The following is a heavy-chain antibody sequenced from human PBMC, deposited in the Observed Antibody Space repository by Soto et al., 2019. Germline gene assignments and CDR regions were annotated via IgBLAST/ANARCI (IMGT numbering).Heavy chain of an antibody. D-gene: IGHD1-26*01. CDR2: ISYDSTKT. CDR3: ARTRSAWSDFHYYSLDV. V-gene: IGHV3-30*03. Sequence: GGSLRLSCAASGFTFNSYGMHWVRQGPGNGLEWVAFISYDSTKTYYADSVKGRFTISRYNSNSALYVQMNSLTGEDTAVYYCARTRSAWSDFHYYSLDVWGQGTTVTVSS. J-gene: IGHJ6*02. CDR1: GFTFNSYG.